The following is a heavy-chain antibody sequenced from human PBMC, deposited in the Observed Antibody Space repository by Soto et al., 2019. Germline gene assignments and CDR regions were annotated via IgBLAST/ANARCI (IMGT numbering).Heavy chain of an antibody. CDR3: ARDKGGYGDYVTPFCWFDP. Sequence: LRLSCAASGFTFSSYSMNWVRQAPGKGLEWVSSISSSSSYIYYADPLKGRFTISRDNAKNSLYLQMNSLRAEDTAVYYCARDKGGYGDYVTPFCWFDPWGQGTLVTVSS. J-gene: IGHJ5*02. CDR2: ISSSSSYI. D-gene: IGHD4-17*01. V-gene: IGHV3-21*01. CDR1: GFTFSSYS.